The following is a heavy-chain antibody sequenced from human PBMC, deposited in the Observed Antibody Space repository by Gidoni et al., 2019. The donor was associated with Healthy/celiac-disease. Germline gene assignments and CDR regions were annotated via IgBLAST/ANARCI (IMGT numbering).Heavy chain of an antibody. CDR2: IIPIFGTA. J-gene: IGHJ4*02. CDR1: GGTVSSYA. CDR3: ARDRHIPGRGDYFDY. D-gene: IGHD2-2*02. Sequence: QVQLVQSGEEVKKPGSSVKVSCKASGGTVSSYAISWVRQAPGQGLEWMGGIIPIFGTATYAQKFQGRVTITADESTSTAYMELSSLRSDDTAVYYCARDRHIPGRGDYFDYWGQGTLVTVSS. V-gene: IGHV1-69*01.